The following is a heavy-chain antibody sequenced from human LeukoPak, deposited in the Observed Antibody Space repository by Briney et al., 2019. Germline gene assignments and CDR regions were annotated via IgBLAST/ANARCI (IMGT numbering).Heavy chain of an antibody. D-gene: IGHD3-22*01. J-gene: IGHJ5*02. CDR1: GFTFSSYE. Sequence: GGTLRLTCAASGFTFSSYEMNWVRQPPGKGLEWVSYISSSGSTIYYADSVKGRFTISRDNDKNSLYMKMNSQRAEDTAVYYCARVSGEYYYDSRGLFDPWGQGTLVTVSS. CDR3: ARVSGEYYYDSRGLFDP. V-gene: IGHV3-48*03. CDR2: ISSSGSTI.